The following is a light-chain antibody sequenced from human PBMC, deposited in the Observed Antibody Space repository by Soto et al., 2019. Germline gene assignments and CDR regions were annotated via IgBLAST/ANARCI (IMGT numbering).Light chain of an antibody. Sequence: ELVLRQPPATLSLSPGERAILSCSASQSVSTFLAWFQQEPGQPPRLLIYNASNRTTGIPARFSGSGSGTDFTLTISSLEPEDFAVYYCQQRGDWPPITFGQGTRLEIK. J-gene: IGKJ5*01. V-gene: IGKV3-11*01. CDR3: QQRGDWPPIT. CDR1: QSVSTF. CDR2: NAS.